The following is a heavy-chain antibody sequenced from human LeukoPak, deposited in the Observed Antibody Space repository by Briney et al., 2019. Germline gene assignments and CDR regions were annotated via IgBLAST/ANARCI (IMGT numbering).Heavy chain of an antibody. CDR1: GGSISSYY. CDR3: ARGRMPDYYDSSGYQRRFDY. CDR2: IYYSGST. D-gene: IGHD3-22*01. V-gene: IGHV4-59*01. J-gene: IGHJ4*02. Sequence: SETLSLTCTVSGGSISSYYWSWIRQPPGKGLEWIGYIYYSGSTNYNPSLKSRVTISVDTSENQFSLKLSSVTAADTAVYYCARGRMPDYYDSSGYQRRFDYWGQGTLVTVSS.